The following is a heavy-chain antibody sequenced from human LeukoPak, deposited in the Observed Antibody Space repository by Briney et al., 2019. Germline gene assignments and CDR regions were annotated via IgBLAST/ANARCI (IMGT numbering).Heavy chain of an antibody. CDR2: INAGSGKT. CDR3: ARPYADSGGTLGY. Sequence: ASVKVSCKASGYTFNFYAIHWVRPAPGQALEWMGWINAGSGKTKYSQRFQDRVTITRDTSASTAYMELSSLRSEDTAIYYCARPYADSGGTLGYWGQGTRVTVSS. V-gene: IGHV1-3*01. CDR1: GYTFNFYA. D-gene: IGHD4-17*01. J-gene: IGHJ4*02.